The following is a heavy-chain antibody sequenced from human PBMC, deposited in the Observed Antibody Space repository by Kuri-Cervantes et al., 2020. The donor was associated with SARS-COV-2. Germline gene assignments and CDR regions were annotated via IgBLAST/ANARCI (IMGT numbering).Heavy chain of an antibody. J-gene: IGHJ6*03. V-gene: IGHV4-34*01. CDR2: INHSGST. D-gene: IGHD3-16*01. CDR1: GGSFSGYK. Sequence: SETLSLTCAVYGGSFSGYKWNWIRQSPGKGLEWIGEINHSGSTNYNPSLKSRVTISVDTSKNQFSLKLSSVTAADTAVYYCARGRVWNYYYYYYMDVCGKGTTVTVSS. CDR3: ARGRVWNYYYYYYMDV.